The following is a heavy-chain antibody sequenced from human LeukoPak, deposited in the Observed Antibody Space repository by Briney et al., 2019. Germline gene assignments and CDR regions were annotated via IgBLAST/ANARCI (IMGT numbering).Heavy chain of an antibody. Sequence: PGGSLRLSCAASGFNFDDYAMHWVRQRPGKALEWVSSISWNGGSIAYGDSVGGRFTISRDNAKNSLYLEMSSLRTDDTALYYCAKDVIKVPSAMSRAFDIWGRGTKVTVSS. CDR2: ISWNGGSI. J-gene: IGHJ3*02. CDR3: AKDVIKVPSAMSRAFDI. V-gene: IGHV3-9*01. CDR1: GFNFDDYA. D-gene: IGHD2-2*01.